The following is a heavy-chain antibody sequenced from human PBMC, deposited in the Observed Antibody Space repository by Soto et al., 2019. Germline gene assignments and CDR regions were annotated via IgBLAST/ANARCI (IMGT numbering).Heavy chain of an antibody. Sequence: QVQLVQSGAEVKKPGSSVKVSCKASGGTFSSYAISWVRQAPGQGLEWMGGIIPIFGTATYAQKFQGRVTITADESTSTAYMELSSLSSEDTAVYYCARDRKYGVYYYYGMDVWGQGTTVTVSS. D-gene: IGHD4-17*01. V-gene: IGHV1-69*01. CDR2: IIPIFGTA. CDR3: ARDRKYGVYYYYGMDV. J-gene: IGHJ6*02. CDR1: GGTFSSYA.